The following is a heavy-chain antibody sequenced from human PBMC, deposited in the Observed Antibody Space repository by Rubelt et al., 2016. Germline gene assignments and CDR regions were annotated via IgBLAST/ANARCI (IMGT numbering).Heavy chain of an antibody. CDR1: A. Sequence: AMHWVRQAPGKGLEWVAVISYDGSNKYYADSVKGRFTISRDNSKNTLYLQMNSLRAEDTAVYYCARARRSSSGWVSFDFWGQGTLVTVSS. V-gene: IGHV3-30*04. CDR2: ISYDGSNK. D-gene: IGHD6-19*01. J-gene: IGHJ4*02. CDR3: ARARRSSSGWVSFDF.